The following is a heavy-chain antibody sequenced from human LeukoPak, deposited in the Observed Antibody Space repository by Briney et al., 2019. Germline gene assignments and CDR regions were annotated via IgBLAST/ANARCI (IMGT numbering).Heavy chain of an antibody. V-gene: IGHV4-59*08. CDR1: GDSISSYY. CDR2: IYWCGSP. D-gene: IGHD2-2*01. CDR3: ARYIVVVAYFYY. J-gene: IGHJ4*02. Sequence: PSETLSLTCTVSGDSISSYYWRSVRQPPGKGLGWIGYIYWCGSPNYNPSLKSRVTISVNTSNNQFSLKLTAVSAADTAVYYCARYIVVVAYFYYWGQGNLVTVSS.